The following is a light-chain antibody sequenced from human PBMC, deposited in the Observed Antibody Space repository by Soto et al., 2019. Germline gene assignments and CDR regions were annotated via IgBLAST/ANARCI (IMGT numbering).Light chain of an antibody. CDR3: QQYGWSPYT. CDR1: QSVSSNY. Sequence: EIVLTQSPGTLSLAPGERATLSCRASQSVSSNYLAWYQQKPGQAPRLLIYGASSRDTGIPDRFSGSGSGTDFTLTISRLEPEDFAVYYCQQYGWSPYTLGQGTQLEIK. CDR2: GAS. V-gene: IGKV3-20*01. J-gene: IGKJ2*01.